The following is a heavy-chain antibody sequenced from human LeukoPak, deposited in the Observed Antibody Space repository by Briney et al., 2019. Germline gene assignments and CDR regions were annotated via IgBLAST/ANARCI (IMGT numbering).Heavy chain of an antibody. CDR1: GYTFTGYY. D-gene: IGHD3-22*01. CDR2: INPNSGGT. CDR3: ARRDYDSSGYPLFDY. Sequence: ASVKVTCKASGYTFTGYYMHWMRQAPGQGLEWMGCINPNSGGTNYAQKFQGRGTMTRDPSISTAYMELSRLRSDDTAVYYCARRDYDSSGYPLFDYWGQGTLVTVSS. V-gene: IGHV1-2*02. J-gene: IGHJ4*02.